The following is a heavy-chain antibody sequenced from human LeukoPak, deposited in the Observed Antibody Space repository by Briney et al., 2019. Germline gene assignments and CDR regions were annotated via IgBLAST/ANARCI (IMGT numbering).Heavy chain of an antibody. Sequence: PSETLSLTCAVYGGSFSGYYWSWIRQPPGKGLEWIGEINHSGSTNYNPSLESRVTISVDTSKNQFSLKLSSVTAADTAVYYCASGLRDGYGDYWGQGTLVTVSS. V-gene: IGHV4-34*01. CDR1: GGSFSGYY. J-gene: IGHJ4*02. CDR2: INHSGST. D-gene: IGHD5-24*01. CDR3: ASGLRDGYGDY.